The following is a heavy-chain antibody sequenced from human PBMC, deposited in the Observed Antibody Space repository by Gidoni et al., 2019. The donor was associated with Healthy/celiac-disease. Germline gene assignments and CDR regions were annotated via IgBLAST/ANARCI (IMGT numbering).Heavy chain of an antibody. J-gene: IGHJ3*02. V-gene: IGHV3-49*03. Sequence: EVQLVESGGGLVQPGRSLRLSCTASGFTFGDYAMSWFRQAPGKGLEWVGFIRSKAYGGTTEYAASVKGRFTISRDDSKSIAYLQMNSLKTEDTAVYYCTRDRTYYYDSSGYYYVGWDDAFDIWGQGTMVTVSS. CDR1: GFTFGDYA. CDR3: TRDRTYYYDSSGYYYVGWDDAFDI. D-gene: IGHD3-22*01. CDR2: IRSKAYGGTT.